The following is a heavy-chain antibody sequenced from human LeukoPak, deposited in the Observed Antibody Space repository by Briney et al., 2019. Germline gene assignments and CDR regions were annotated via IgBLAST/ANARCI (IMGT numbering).Heavy chain of an antibody. CDR3: AKEPEYGTSYWAFDI. D-gene: IGHD6-6*01. CDR1: GFTFSSYS. J-gene: IGHJ3*02. V-gene: IGHV3-21*01. Sequence: GGSLRLSCAASGFTFSSYSMNWVRQAPGKGLEWVSSISSSSSYIYYADSVKGRFTISRDNAKNSLYLQMNSLRAEDTAVYYCAKEPEYGTSYWAFDIWGQGTMVTVS. CDR2: ISSSSSYI.